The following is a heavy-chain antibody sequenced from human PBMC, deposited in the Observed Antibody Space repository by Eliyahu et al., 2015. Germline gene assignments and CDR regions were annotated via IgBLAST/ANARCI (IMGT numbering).Heavy chain of an antibody. CDR1: GFTFSLHA. CDR3: VVQWPIMMPVGAAHPFDP. D-gene: IGHD3-16*01. Sequence: EVQLLESGGGLVQPGGSLRLSCXASGFTFSLHAMSWVRHAPGKGLEGVSAISPRGDYIYYAESVKGRFTNSRDNSKNTVSLQMNRLTVDDTAVYYCVVQWPIMMPVGAAHPFDPWGQGSVVTVSS. J-gene: IGHJ5*02. CDR2: ISPRGDYI. V-gene: IGHV3-23*01.